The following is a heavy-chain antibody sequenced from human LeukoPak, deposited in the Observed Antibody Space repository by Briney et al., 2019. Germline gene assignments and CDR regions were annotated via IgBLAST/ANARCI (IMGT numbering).Heavy chain of an antibody. Sequence: SETLSLTCTVSGGSISSGNYWSWIRQPAGKGLEWIGRIYTSGSTNYNPSLKSRVTISVDTSKNQFSLKLSSVTAADTAVYYCARGVGAFDYWGQGTLVTVSS. V-gene: IGHV4-61*02. CDR1: GGSISSGNY. CDR3: ARGVGAFDY. CDR2: IYTSGST. D-gene: IGHD1-26*01. J-gene: IGHJ4*02.